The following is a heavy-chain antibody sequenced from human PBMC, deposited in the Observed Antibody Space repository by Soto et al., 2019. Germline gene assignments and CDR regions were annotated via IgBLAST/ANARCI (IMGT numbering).Heavy chain of an antibody. D-gene: IGHD1-26*01. J-gene: IGHJ2*01. CDR1: GYTFTSYA. CDR3: PRGGSLYWYFYL. V-gene: IGHV1-3*01. CDR2: INAGNGNT. Sequence: QVQLVQSGAEVKKPGASVKVSCKASGYTFTSYAMHWVRQAPGQRLEWMGWINAGNGNTKYSQKFRGRVTITRDTSASTAYMELSSLRSEDTAVYYCPRGGSLYWYFYLWGRGTLVTVSS.